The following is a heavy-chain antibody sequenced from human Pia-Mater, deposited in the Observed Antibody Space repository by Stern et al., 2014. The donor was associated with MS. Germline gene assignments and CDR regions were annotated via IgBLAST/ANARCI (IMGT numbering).Heavy chain of an antibody. J-gene: IGHJ4*02. V-gene: IGHV5-51*01. CDR3: ARQTTAWASDV. CDR2: IYPGDSEP. CDR1: GFKFSIYW. Sequence: EVQLVESGAELIRPGESLKISCKGSGFKFSIYWIAWVRQVPGKGLEWVGIIYPGDSEPRYSPSFQGQVPMSADKSTSTAYLQWSTLNASDTAMYFCARQTTAWASDVWGQGTLVTVSS. D-gene: IGHD1-14*01.